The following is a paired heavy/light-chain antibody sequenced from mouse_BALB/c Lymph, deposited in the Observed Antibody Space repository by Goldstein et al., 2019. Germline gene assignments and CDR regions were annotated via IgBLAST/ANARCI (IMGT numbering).Light chain of an antibody. CDR3: QQSNSWPLT. J-gene: IGKJ5*01. Sequence: DIVLTQSPATLSVTPGDSVSLSCRASQSISNNLHWYQQKSHESPRLLIKYASQSISGIPSRFSGSGSGTDFTLSINSVETEDFGMYFCQQSNSWPLTFGAGTKLELK. CDR1: QSISNN. CDR2: YAS. V-gene: IGKV5-43*01.
Heavy chain of an antibody. V-gene: IGHV3-2*02. J-gene: IGHJ3*01. CDR2: ISYSGST. CDR3: ARDGEGFAY. Sequence: DVQLQESGPGLVKPSQSLSLTCTVTGYSITSDYAWNWIRQFPGNKLEWMGYISYSGSTSYNPSLKSRISITRDTSKNQFFLQLNSVTTEDTATYYCARDGEGFAYWGQGTLVTVSA. D-gene: IGHD2-3*01. CDR1: GYSITSDYA.